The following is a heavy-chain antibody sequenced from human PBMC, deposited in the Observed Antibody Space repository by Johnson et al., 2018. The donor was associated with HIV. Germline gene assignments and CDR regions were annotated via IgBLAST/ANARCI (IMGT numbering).Heavy chain of an antibody. Sequence: QVQLVESGGGVVQPGRSLRLSCAASGFTFSSYAMHWVRQAPGKGLEWVAVISYDGSYKYYADSVKGRFTISRDNSKDTLFLQMDSLRPEDTAVYYCANLLFLQWLAPDDGFDIWGQGTMVTVSS. CDR1: GFTFSSYA. J-gene: IGHJ3*02. V-gene: IGHV3-30-3*01. D-gene: IGHD3-3*01. CDR3: ANLLFLQWLAPDDGFDI. CDR2: ISYDGSYK.